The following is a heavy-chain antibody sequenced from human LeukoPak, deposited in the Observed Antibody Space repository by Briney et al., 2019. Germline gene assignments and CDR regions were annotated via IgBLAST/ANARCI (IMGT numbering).Heavy chain of an antibody. CDR3: ARGKRGYSYGFRGGLFDY. D-gene: IGHD5-18*01. CDR1: GGSISSYY. J-gene: IGHJ4*02. V-gene: IGHV4-34*01. Sequence: SETLSHTCTVSGGSISSYYWSWIRQPPGKGLEWIGEINHSGSTNYNPSLKSRVTISVDTSKNQFSLKLSSVTAADTAVYYCARGKRGYSYGFRGGLFDYWGQGTLVTVSS. CDR2: INHSGST.